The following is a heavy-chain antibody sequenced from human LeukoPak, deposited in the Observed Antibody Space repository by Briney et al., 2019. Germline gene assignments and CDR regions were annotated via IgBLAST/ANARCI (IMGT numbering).Heavy chain of an antibody. V-gene: IGHV1-2*02. CDR3: AREGSTARFTGPLDF. D-gene: IGHD5-18*01. J-gene: IGHJ4*02. CDR1: GYTFTAYY. Sequence: GASVKVSCKASGYTFTAYYMHWVRQAPGQGLEWMGWINPNSGGTNYAQKFQGRVTMTRDTSISTAYMELSRLRSDDTAVFYCAREGSTARFTGPLDFWGQGTRVTVSP. CDR2: INPNSGGT.